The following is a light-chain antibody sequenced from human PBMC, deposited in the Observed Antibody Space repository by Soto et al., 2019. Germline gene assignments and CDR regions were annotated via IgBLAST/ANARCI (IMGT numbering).Light chain of an antibody. CDR3: QQSYSTLRT. CDR2: FAS. CDR1: QNIDNY. Sequence: DIQMTQSPSSLSASVGDRITITCRASQNIDNYLNWYQQKPGKAPRLLMFFASTLQSGVPSRFSGSGSGTDFSLTINNLQAEDFATYFCQQSYSTLRTFGQGTKVEVK. J-gene: IGKJ1*01. V-gene: IGKV1-39*01.